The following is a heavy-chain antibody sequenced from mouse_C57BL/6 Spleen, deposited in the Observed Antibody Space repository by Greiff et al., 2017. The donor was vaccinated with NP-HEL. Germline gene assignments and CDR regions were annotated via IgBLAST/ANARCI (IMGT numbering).Heavy chain of an antibody. J-gene: IGHJ3*01. CDR2: IRSKSSNYAT. D-gene: IGHD2-2*01. CDR3: VRDQGGGYDGVWFAY. CDR1: GFTFNTYA. V-gene: IGHV10-3*01. Sequence: EVQVVESGGGLVQPKGSLKLSCAASGFTFNTYAMHWVRQAPGKGLEWVARIRSKSSNYATYYADSVKDRFTISRDDSQSMLYLQMNNLKTEDTAMYYCVRDQGGGYDGVWFAYWGQGTLVTVSA.